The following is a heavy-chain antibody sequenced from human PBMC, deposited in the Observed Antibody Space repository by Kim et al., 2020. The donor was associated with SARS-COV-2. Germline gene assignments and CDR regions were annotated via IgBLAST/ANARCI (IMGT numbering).Heavy chain of an antibody. D-gene: IGHD6-19*01. V-gene: IGHV3-23*05. J-gene: IGHJ4*02. CDR2: VNNNNNP. CDR1: GLTFSRRA. CDR3: AKDHPSSGWPTFDS. Sequence: GGSLRLSCAASGLTFSRRAMSWVRQVPGKGLEWIASVNNNNNPYYTDSVKGRFTVSRDITKDTLYLQMNSLRADDTALYYCAKDHPSSGWPTFDSWSQGT.